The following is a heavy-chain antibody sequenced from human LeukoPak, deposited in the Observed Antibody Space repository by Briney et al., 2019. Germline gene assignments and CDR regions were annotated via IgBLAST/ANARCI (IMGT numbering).Heavy chain of an antibody. CDR2: IYYSGST. CDR3: ARVGGRLVDY. CDR1: GGSFSSGSYY. J-gene: IGHJ4*02. Sequence: SETLSLTCTVSGGSFSSGSYYWSWIRQPPGKGLEWIGYIYYSGSTNYNPSLKSRVTISVDTSKNQFSLKLSSVTAADTAVYYCARVGGRLVDYWGQGTLVTVSS. V-gene: IGHV4-61*01. D-gene: IGHD3-9*01.